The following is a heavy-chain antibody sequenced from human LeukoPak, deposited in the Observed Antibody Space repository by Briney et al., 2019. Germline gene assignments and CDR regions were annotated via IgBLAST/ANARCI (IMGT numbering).Heavy chain of an antibody. CDR1: GGTFSSYA. CDR3: AASRPEHYYYYMDV. J-gene: IGHJ6*03. Sequence: ASVKVSCKASGGTFSSYAISWVRQAPGQGLEWMGGIIPIFGTANYAQKFQGRVTITADESTSTAYMGLSSLRSEDTAVYYCAASRPEHYYYYMDVWGKGTTVTVSS. V-gene: IGHV1-69*13. D-gene: IGHD2-2*01. CDR2: IIPIFGTA.